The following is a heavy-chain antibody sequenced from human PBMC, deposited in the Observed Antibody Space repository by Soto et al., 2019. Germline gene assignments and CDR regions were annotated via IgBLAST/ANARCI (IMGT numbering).Heavy chain of an antibody. CDR1: GFTFSSYA. Sequence: PGGSLRLSCAASGFTFSSYAMSWVRQAPGKGLEWVSTFSGSGGSTYYADSVKGRFTISRDNFKNTLYLQMNSLRAEDTAVYYCARGYSYTQPVFDYWGLGTLVTVSS. D-gene: IGHD5-18*01. CDR3: ARGYSYTQPVFDY. CDR2: FSGSGGST. V-gene: IGHV3-23*01. J-gene: IGHJ4*02.